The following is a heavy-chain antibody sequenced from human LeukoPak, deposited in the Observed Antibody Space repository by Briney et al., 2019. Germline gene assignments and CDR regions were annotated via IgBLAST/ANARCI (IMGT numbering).Heavy chain of an antibody. Sequence: PSETLSLTCTVSGGSISSYYWSWIRQPAGKGLEWIGRIYTSGSTNYNPSLKSRVTMSVDTSKNQFSLKLSSVTAADTAVYYCARGKYYDFWSGSPRGWFDPWGQGTLVTVSS. D-gene: IGHD3-3*01. CDR3: ARGKYYDFWSGSPRGWFDP. CDR2: IYTSGST. V-gene: IGHV4-4*07. J-gene: IGHJ5*02. CDR1: GGSISSYY.